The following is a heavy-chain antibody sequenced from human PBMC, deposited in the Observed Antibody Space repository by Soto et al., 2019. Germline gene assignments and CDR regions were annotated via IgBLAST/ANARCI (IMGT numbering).Heavy chain of an antibody. CDR2: IYPGDSDT. Sequence: GEALNLSGTGSCYLFTLYLIGWVRQLPGKGLEWMGIIYPGDSDTRYSPSFQGQVTISADKSISTAYLQWSSLKASDTAMYYCARPLSIGHGPNWFDPWGQGTLVKSPQ. CDR3: ARPLSIGHGPNWFDP. V-gene: IGHV5-51*01. CDR1: CYLFTLYL. D-gene: IGHD2-21*01. J-gene: IGHJ5*02.